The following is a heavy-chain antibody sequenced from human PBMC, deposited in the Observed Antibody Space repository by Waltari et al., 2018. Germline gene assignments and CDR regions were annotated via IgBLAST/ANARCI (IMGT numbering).Heavy chain of an antibody. CDR2: IYHSGGT. Sequence: QVQLQESGPGLVKPSETLSLTCAVSGYSISSGYYWGWIRQPPGKGLEWIGSIYHSGGTYYTPSLKSRVTRSVDTSKNQFSLKLSSVTAADTAVYYCARDSRITMIVVVLSYWYFDLWGRGTLVTVSS. D-gene: IGHD3-22*01. CDR3: ARDSRITMIVVVLSYWYFDL. V-gene: IGHV4-38-2*02. CDR1: GYSISSGYY. J-gene: IGHJ2*01.